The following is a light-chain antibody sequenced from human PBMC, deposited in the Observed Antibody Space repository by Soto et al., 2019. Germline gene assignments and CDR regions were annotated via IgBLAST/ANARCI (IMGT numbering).Light chain of an antibody. CDR2: EES. Sequence: SPSAVSAKEGDRVTITCRASQAITNNLAWYQQKPGNPPRLLIYEESTLHSGVPSRFSGRKVGTQFILTIDSLQPEDFATYYCQLVKIYPRPFG. CDR1: QAITNN. J-gene: IGKJ2*01. CDR3: QLVKIYPRP. V-gene: IGKV1-9*01.